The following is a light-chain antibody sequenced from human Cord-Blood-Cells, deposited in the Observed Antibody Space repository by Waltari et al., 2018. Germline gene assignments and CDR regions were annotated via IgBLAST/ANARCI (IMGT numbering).Light chain of an antibody. Sequence: QSALTQPASVSGSPGQSITISCTGTSSDVGGYNYVSWYQQHPGKAPNLMIYDVSNRPSGVTNRYSGSKSCNTASLTSSGLQAEDEADYYCSSYTSSRTLVVFGGGTKLTVL. CDR2: DVS. J-gene: IGLJ2*01. CDR1: SSDVGGYNY. CDR3: SSYTSSRTLVV. V-gene: IGLV2-14*01.